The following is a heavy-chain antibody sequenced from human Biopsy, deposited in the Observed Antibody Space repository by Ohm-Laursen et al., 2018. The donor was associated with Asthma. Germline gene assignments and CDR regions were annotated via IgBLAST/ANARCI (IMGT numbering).Heavy chain of an antibody. J-gene: IGHJ6*02. Sequence: ASVKVFCNASGYTFTSYYMHWVRQAPGQGLEWMGIINPSGGSTSYAQKFQGRVTMTRDTSTSTVYMELSSLRSEDTAVYYCARDPHNSYLAPLRTKFNYYYYGMDVWGQGTTVTVSS. CDR1: GYTFTSYY. D-gene: IGHD1-7*01. CDR2: INPSGGST. V-gene: IGHV1-46*01. CDR3: ARDPHNSYLAPLRTKFNYYYYGMDV.